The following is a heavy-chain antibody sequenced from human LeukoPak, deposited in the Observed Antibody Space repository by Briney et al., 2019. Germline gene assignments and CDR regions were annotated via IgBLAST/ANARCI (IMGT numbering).Heavy chain of an antibody. CDR2: ISYDGSN. CDR1: GFTFSSYA. CDR3: ARANSSAWHDFDF. D-gene: IGHD6-19*01. V-gene: IGHV3-30-3*01. Sequence: GGSLRLSCAASGFTFSSYAMHWVRQAPGKGLEWVAVISYDGSNYYADSVKGRFTISRDNSRDTLYLEMNSLRAEDRAVYYCARANSSAWHDFDFWGQGTLVTVSS. J-gene: IGHJ4*02.